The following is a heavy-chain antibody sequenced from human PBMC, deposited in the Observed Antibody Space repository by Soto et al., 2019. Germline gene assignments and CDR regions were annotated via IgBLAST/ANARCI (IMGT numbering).Heavy chain of an antibody. CDR3: AKNRGLQYYFDY. V-gene: IGHV3-23*01. Sequence: GGSLRLSCAASGFTFDSYAMNWVRQAPGKGLEWVSTISGSGDNTYYADSVKGRFTISRDNSKNMMYLQMNSLRAEDTAVYYCAKNRGLQYYFDYWGQGSLVTVSS. CDR2: ISGSGDNT. CDR1: GFTFDSYA. J-gene: IGHJ4*02.